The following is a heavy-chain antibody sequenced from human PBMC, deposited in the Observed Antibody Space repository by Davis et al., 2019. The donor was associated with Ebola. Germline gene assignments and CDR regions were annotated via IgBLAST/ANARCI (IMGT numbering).Heavy chain of an antibody. Sequence: GGSLRLSCAASGLTFSSLGMSWVRQAPGKGLEWVATIKKDGIQKYYVDSVKGRFIISRDNAKNLLYLQMNSLRDDDTAVYYCAKVYMTWLVHYWGQGTLVTVSS. CDR2: IKKDGIQK. V-gene: IGHV3-7*03. CDR1: GLTFSSLG. CDR3: AKVYMTWLVHY. J-gene: IGHJ4*02. D-gene: IGHD6-19*01.